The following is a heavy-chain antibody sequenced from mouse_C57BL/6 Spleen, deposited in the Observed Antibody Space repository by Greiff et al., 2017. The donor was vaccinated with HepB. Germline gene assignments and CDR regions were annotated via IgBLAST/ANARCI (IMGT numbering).Heavy chain of an antibody. V-gene: IGHV1-59*01. CDR2: IDPSDSYT. J-gene: IGHJ3*01. Sequence: QVQLQQPGAELVRPGTSVKLSCKASGYTFTSYWMHWVKQRPGQGLEWIGVIDPSDSYTNYNQKFKGKATLTVDTSSSTAYMQLSSLTSEDSAVYYCARRGVTTVEEDLAYWGQGTLVTVSA. D-gene: IGHD1-1*01. CDR3: ARRGVTTVEEDLAY. CDR1: GYTFTSYW.